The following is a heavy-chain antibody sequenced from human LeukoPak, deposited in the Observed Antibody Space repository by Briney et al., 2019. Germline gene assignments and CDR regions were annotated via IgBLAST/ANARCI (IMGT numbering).Heavy chain of an antibody. D-gene: IGHD6-6*01. CDR2: IYYSGST. V-gene: IGHV4-31*03. J-gene: IGHJ4*02. CDR3: ARATSRVAARPLLDY. CDR1: GGSISSGGYY. Sequence: PSQTLSLTCTVSGGSISSGGYYWSWIRQHPGKGLEWIGYIYYSGSTYYNPSLKSRVTISVDKSKNQFSLKLSSVTAADTAVYYCARATSRVAARPLLDYWGQGTLVTVSS.